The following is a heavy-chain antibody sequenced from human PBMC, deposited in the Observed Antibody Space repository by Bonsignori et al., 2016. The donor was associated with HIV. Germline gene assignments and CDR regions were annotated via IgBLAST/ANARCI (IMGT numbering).Heavy chain of an antibody. CDR3: ARGGGGSRLKAFDI. J-gene: IGHJ3*02. Sequence: WIRQPPGKGLEWIGEINHSGSTNYNPSLKSRVTISVDTSKNQFSLKLSSVTAADTAVYYCARGGGGSRLKAFDIWGQGTMVTVSS. V-gene: IGHV4-34*01. D-gene: IGHD3-16*01. CDR2: INHSGST.